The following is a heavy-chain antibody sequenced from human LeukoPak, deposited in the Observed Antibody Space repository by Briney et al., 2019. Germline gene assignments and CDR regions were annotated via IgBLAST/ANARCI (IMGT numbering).Heavy chain of an antibody. J-gene: IGHJ4*02. D-gene: IGHD3-16*02. CDR2: IYHSGST. Sequence: SETLSLTCAVSGYSISSGYYWGWIRQPPGKGLEWIGSIYHSGSTYYNPSLKSRATISVDTSKNQFSLKLSSVTAADTAVYYCARAEEIPYDYVWGSYRSHPYYFDYWGQGTLVTVSS. CDR3: ARAEEIPYDYVWGSYRSHPYYFDY. V-gene: IGHV4-38-2*01. CDR1: GYSISSGYY.